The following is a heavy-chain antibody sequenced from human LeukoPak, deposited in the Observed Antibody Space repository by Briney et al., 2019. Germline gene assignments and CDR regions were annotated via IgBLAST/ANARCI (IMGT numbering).Heavy chain of an antibody. V-gene: IGHV1-69*06. CDR2: IIPIFGTA. CDR1: GGTFSSYA. CDR3: ARYTTVSSDPGP. J-gene: IGHJ5*02. D-gene: IGHD4-17*01. Sequence: SVKVSCKASGGTFSSYAISWVRQAPGQGLEWMGGIIPIFGTANYAQKFQGRVTITADKSTSTAYMELSSLRSEDTAVYYCARYTTVSSDPGPWGQGTLVTVSS.